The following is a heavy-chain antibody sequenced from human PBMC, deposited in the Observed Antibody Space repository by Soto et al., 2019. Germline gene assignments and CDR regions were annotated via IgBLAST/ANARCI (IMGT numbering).Heavy chain of an antibody. J-gene: IGHJ4*02. CDR2: IDDTNIA. V-gene: IGHV3-23*05. D-gene: IGHD2-21*02. CDR3: TKRPMCTGDCWYFDD. Sequence: EVQLLESGGGSVQPGGSLRLSCAVSGFTFRTHAMYWTRQAPGKGLEWVSAIDDTNIAYYADSVKGRFIITRDNSRNTLFLQLDGLRAEDTAIYYCTKRPMCTGDCWYFDDWGQGVLVTVSS. CDR1: GFTFRTHA.